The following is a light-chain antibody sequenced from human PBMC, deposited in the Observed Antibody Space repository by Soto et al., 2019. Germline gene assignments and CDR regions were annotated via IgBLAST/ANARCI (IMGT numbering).Light chain of an antibody. CDR1: QSVLSSSNNKNY. V-gene: IGKV4-1*01. Sequence: DIVMTQSPDSLAVSLGERATINCKSSQSVLSSSNNKNYLAWYQQRPGQPPKLLIYWASTRESGVPDRFSGSGSGTDFTITITSLQAEDVAVYYCQQYESTPPTFGQGTKVEIK. CDR3: QQYESTPPT. CDR2: WAS. J-gene: IGKJ2*01.